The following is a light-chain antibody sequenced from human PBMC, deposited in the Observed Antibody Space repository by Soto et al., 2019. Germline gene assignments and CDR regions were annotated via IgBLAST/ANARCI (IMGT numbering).Light chain of an antibody. J-gene: IGKJ1*01. CDR3: QQRSNWRK. V-gene: IGKV3-11*01. CDR2: DAS. CDR1: QRLSMN. Sequence: ETVFTHSPASLPLSPGERVARSGRPSQRLSMNVAWYQQKPGQAPRLLIYDASKTATGTPARFSGSVSGTDFTLTISNLEPEDFEVYYCQQRSNWRKFGRGTKV.